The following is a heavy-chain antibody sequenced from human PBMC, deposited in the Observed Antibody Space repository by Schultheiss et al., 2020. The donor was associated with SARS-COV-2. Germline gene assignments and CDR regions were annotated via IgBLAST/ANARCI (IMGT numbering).Heavy chain of an antibody. CDR1: GGSTNNGDYY. J-gene: IGHJ6*02. Sequence: SETLSLTCTVSGGSTNNGDYYWHWIRQHPGKGPEWIGSIYYSGITYYNSPLKSRVTISVDTSKNQFSLKLSSVTAADTAVYYCARDPRRGMDVWGQGTTVTVSS. V-gene: IGHV4-39*07. CDR3: ARDPRRGMDV. CDR2: IYYSGIT.